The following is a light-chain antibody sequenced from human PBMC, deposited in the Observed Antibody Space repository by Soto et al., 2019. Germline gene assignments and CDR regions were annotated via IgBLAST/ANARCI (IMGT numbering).Light chain of an antibody. CDR2: GAS. CDR3: QQYNNWPRT. Sequence: VMLPSPATLSVSQGESATLSCRASQSVSSNLAWYQQKPGQAPRLLIYGASTRATGIPARFSGSGSGTEFTLTISSLQSEDFAVYYCQQYNNWPRTFGQGTKVDIK. J-gene: IGKJ1*01. V-gene: IGKV3-15*01. CDR1: QSVSSN.